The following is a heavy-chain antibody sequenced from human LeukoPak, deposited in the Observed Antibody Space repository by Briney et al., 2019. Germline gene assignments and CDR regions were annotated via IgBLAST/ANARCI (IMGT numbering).Heavy chain of an antibody. CDR3: ARSPLSGSYTTAFDI. Sequence: PGGSLRLSCAASGFTFSSYAMHWVRQAPGKGLEYVSAISTNGDGTYYANSVKGRFTISRDNSKNTLYLQMGSLRAEDMAVYYCARSPLSGSYTTAFDIWGQGTMVTVSS. CDR1: GFTFSSYA. D-gene: IGHD1-26*01. J-gene: IGHJ3*02. CDR2: ISTNGDGT. V-gene: IGHV3-64*01.